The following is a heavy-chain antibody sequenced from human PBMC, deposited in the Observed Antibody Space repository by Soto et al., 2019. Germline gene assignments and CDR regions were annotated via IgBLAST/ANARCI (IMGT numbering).Heavy chain of an antibody. J-gene: IGHJ5*02. CDR3: AKDPLWYDSDWDPRPEFDP. Sequence: EVQLLESGGGFVQPGGSLRLSCAASGFTFSNYAMSWVRQAPGKGLEWVSAITAYGDSTHYADSVKGRFTISRDSPKNTLYLQMDSLRAEDTAVYYCAKDPLWYDSDWDPRPEFDPWGQGTLVTVSS. D-gene: IGHD6-19*01. CDR2: ITAYGDST. V-gene: IGHV3-23*01. CDR1: GFTFSNYA.